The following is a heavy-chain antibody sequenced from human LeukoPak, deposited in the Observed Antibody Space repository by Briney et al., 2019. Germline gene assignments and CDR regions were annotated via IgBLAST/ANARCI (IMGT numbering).Heavy chain of an antibody. D-gene: IGHD1-14*01. CDR1: GFTFSSYE. Sequence: GGPLRLSCAASGFTFSSYEMNWVRQAPGKGLEWVSYISSSGSTIYYADSVKGRFTISRDNAKNSLYLQMNSLRAEDTAVYYCARGHFAPATGNPVDYWGQGTLVTVSS. J-gene: IGHJ4*02. CDR2: ISSSGSTI. V-gene: IGHV3-48*03. CDR3: ARGHFAPATGNPVDY.